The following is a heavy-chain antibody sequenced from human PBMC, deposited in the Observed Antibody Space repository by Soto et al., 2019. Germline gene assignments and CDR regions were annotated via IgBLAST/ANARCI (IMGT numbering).Heavy chain of an antibody. J-gene: IGHJ4*02. D-gene: IGHD3-10*02. CDR3: AKTMFGDDGNFDY. CDR2: ISFSGSAI. V-gene: IGHV3-48*01. Sequence: EVQLVESGGGLVQPGGSLRLSCVASGFSFSSHNMNWVRQAPGKGLERVSYISFSGSAIYYADSVKGRFTISRDNAKNSLYLQMNSLRVEDTAVYYCAKTMFGDDGNFDYWGQGTLVTVSS. CDR1: GFSFSSHN.